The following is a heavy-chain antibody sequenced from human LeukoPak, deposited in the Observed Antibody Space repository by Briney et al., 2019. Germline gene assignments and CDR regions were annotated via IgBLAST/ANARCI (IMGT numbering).Heavy chain of an antibody. Sequence: SETLSLTCAVYGGSFSGYYWSWIRQPPGKGLEWIGEINHSGSTNYNPSLKSRVTISVDTSKNQFSLKLSSVTAADTAVYYCARGQGVGATTWGQGTLVTVSS. CDR3: ARGQGVGATT. V-gene: IGHV4-34*01. J-gene: IGHJ5*02. CDR1: GGSFSGYY. D-gene: IGHD1-26*01. CDR2: INHSGST.